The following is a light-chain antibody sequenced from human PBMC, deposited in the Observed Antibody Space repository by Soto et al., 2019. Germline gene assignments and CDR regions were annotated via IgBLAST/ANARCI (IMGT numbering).Light chain of an antibody. CDR2: GAS. J-gene: IGKJ4*01. CDR1: QSVGGA. V-gene: IGKV3-15*01. CDR3: HQYNNWPPLT. Sequence: EVGLTQSPAPLSFSPGERTTLSCRASQSVGGALAWYQQKRGQAPRLLIYGASTRAAGVPARFSGSGSGTDFTLTISSLQSEDFAVYYCHQYNNWPPLTFGGGTKVEIK.